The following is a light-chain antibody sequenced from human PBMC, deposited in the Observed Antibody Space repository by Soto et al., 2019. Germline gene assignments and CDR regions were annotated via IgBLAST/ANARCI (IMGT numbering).Light chain of an antibody. Sequence: DLQMTQSPSSLSASVGDRVTITCQASQDISVYLNWYQQKPGKAPKLLISDASNLETGVPSRFSGSGSGTDFPFSISSLQPEDFATYYCQHYNNLLYTFGQGTKLEIK. CDR1: QDISVY. CDR2: DAS. J-gene: IGKJ2*01. V-gene: IGKV1-33*01. CDR3: QHYNNLLYT.